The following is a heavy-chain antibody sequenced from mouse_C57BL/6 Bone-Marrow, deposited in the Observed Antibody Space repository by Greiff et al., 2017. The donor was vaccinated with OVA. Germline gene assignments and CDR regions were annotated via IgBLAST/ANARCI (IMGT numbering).Heavy chain of an antibody. Sequence: QVQLQQSGAELVKPGASVKLSCKASGYTFTEYTIHWVKQRSGQGLEWIGWFYPGSGSIKYNEKFKDKATLTADKASSTVYMELSRLTSEDSAVYFCARHEDLRAVVATGFDYWGQGTTLTVSS. J-gene: IGHJ2*01. CDR2: FYPGSGSI. CDR3: ARHEDLRAVVATGFDY. CDR1: GYTFTEYT. V-gene: IGHV1-62-2*01. D-gene: IGHD1-1*01.